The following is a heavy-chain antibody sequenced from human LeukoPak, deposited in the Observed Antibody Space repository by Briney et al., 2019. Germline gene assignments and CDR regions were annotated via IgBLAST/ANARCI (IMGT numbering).Heavy chain of an antibody. CDR2: IMPLFGTA. Sequence: SVKVPCRSCGDTFNNSAISWVRQAPGQGLEWLGGIMPLFGTAGYAQKMQGRVTTTKDESTRTVYLELTSLTSDDTAVYYCARDVHGDYGSGWFDPWGQGTLVSVSS. CDR1: GDTFNNSA. CDR3: ARDVHGDYGSGWFDP. V-gene: IGHV1-69*05. J-gene: IGHJ5*02. D-gene: IGHD4-17*01.